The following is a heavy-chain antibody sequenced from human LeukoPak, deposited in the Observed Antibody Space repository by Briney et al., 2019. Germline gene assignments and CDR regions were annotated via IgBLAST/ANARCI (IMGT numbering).Heavy chain of an antibody. CDR1: GGSISSYY. Sequence: SEILSLTCTVSGGSISSYYWSWIRQPPGKGLEWIGYIYYSGSTNYNPSLKSRVTISVDTSKNQFSLKLSSVTAADTAVYYCARLDIAAAGTFDYWGQGTLVTVSS. CDR3: ARLDIAAAGTFDY. CDR2: IYYSGST. J-gene: IGHJ4*02. D-gene: IGHD6-13*01. V-gene: IGHV4-59*08.